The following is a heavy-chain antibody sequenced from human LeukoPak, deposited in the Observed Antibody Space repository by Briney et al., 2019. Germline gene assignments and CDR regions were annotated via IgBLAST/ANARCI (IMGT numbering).Heavy chain of an antibody. CDR3: ARGRYVDWLFDY. V-gene: IGHV3-7*03. CDR2: IYQDGGEE. D-gene: IGHD3-9*01. J-gene: IGHJ4*02. Sequence: GGSLRLSCAASGFTFSRYWMTWVRQAPGKGLEWVAYIYQDGGEEYYVDSVKGRFTISRDNAKNSLYLQMNSLRVEDTAVYYCARGRYVDWLFDYWGQGTLVTVSS. CDR1: GFTFSRYW.